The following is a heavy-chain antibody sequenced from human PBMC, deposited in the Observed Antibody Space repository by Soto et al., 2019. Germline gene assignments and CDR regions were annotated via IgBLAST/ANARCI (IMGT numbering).Heavy chain of an antibody. CDR3: AREDCGGDCLIDY. V-gene: IGHV4-31*03. D-gene: IGHD2-21*02. CDR2: IYYSGST. CDR1: GGSISSGGYY. J-gene: IGHJ4*02. Sequence: TLSLTFTVSGGSISSGGYYWSWIRQHPGKGLEWIGYIYYSGSTYYNPSLKSRVTISVDTSKNQFSLKLSSVTAADTAVYYCAREDCGGDCLIDYWGQGTLVTVSS.